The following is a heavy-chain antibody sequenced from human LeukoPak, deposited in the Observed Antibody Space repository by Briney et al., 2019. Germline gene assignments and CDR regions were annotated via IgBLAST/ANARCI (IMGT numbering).Heavy chain of an antibody. J-gene: IGHJ3*02. CDR1: GFTVSSYS. Sequence: GGSLRLSCAASGFTVSSYSMNWVRQAPGKGLEWVSSISSSSYIYYADSVKGRFTISRDNAKNSLYLQMNSLRAEDTALYYCAKESVLRYFDWLLHDAFDIWGQGTMVTVSS. CDR3: AKESVLRYFDWLLHDAFDI. CDR2: ISSSSYI. D-gene: IGHD3-9*01. V-gene: IGHV3-21*04.